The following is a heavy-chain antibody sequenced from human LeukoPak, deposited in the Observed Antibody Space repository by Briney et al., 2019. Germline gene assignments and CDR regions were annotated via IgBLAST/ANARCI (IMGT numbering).Heavy chain of an antibody. V-gene: IGHV4-39*07. CDR3: ARGITMVRGAYYYYMDV. CDR1: GGSISTSSYY. J-gene: IGHJ6*03. CDR2: IFYSGST. D-gene: IGHD3-10*01. Sequence: SETLSLTCTVSGGSISTSSYYWGWVRQPPGKGLEWIGNIFYSGSTYYSPSLKSRVTISLDTSRNQFSLKLSSVTAADTAVYYCARGITMVRGAYYYYMDVWGKGTTVTVSS.